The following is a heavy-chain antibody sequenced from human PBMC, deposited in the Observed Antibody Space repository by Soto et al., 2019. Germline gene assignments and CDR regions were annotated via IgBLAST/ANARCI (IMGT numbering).Heavy chain of an antibody. V-gene: IGHV4-59*01. CDR2: IYDRGTT. CDR1: GSSIGTYC. Sequence: SETLSLTCTVSGSSIGTYCWSWIRQSPGKGLEWIGYIYDRGTTDYNPSLKSRVTMSVDTSKSQFSLHLNSVTTADTAVYYCAFSWNALAVTTFDYWGQGIQVTVA. D-gene: IGHD4-17*01. J-gene: IGHJ4*02. CDR3: AFSWNALAVTTFDY.